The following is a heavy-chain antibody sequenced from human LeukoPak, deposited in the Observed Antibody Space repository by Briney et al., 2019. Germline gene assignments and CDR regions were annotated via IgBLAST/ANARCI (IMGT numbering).Heavy chain of an antibody. CDR1: GFTFSSYE. D-gene: IGHD6-6*01. CDR3: ESVRRIVAPHGTFYI. J-gene: IGHJ3*02. CDR2: ISSSGSKI. Sequence: GGSLRLSCAASGFTFSSYEMIWVRQAPGKGLEWVSYISSSGSKIYYADSVKGRFTISRDNAKNSLYLQMNSLRPEDTAIYYCESVRRIVAPHGTFYIWGQGTMVTVSS. V-gene: IGHV3-48*03.